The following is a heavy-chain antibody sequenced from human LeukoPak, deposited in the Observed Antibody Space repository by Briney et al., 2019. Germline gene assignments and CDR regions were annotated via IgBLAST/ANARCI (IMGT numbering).Heavy chain of an antibody. CDR1: GFSFDTYA. CDR2: WHDGSHK. J-gene: IGHJ4*02. Sequence: GRSLRLSCAASGFSFDTYAMHWVRQAPGQGLEWVALWHDGSHKFYSNSVRGQSTISRDNSKNTVYLQMNNLRPDDTAVYYCAREIFGSGSYPDFWGQGTLVTVSS. V-gene: IGHV3-33*01. D-gene: IGHD3-10*01. CDR3: AREIFGSGSYPDF.